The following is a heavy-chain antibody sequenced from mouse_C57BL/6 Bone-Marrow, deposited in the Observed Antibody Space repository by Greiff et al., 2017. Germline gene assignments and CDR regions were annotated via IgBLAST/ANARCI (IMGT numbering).Heavy chain of an antibody. CDR2: ISSGGSYT. CDR1: GFTFSSYG. V-gene: IGHV5-6*01. Sequence: EVKLVESGGDLVKPGGSLKLSCAASGFTFSSYGMSLVRQTPDKRLEWVATISSGGSYTYYPDSVKGRFTISRDNAKNTLYLQMSSLQSEDTAMYYCARLRVLRFAYWGQGTLVTVSA. CDR3: ARLRVLRFAY. D-gene: IGHD1-1*01. J-gene: IGHJ3*01.